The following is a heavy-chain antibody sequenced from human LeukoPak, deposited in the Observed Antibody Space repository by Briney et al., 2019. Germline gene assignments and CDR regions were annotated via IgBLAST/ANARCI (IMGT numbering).Heavy chain of an antibody. V-gene: IGHV3-11*01. CDR1: GFTFSDYY. J-gene: IGHJ3*02. CDR3: AKERRLMVYAIGYDAFDI. Sequence: PGGSLRLSCAASGFTFSDYYMSWIRQAPGKGLEWVSYISSSGSTIYYADSVKGRFTISRDNSKDTLYLQMNSLRAEDTAVYYCAKERRLMVYAIGYDAFDIWGQGTMVTVSS. CDR2: ISSSGSTI. D-gene: IGHD2-8*01.